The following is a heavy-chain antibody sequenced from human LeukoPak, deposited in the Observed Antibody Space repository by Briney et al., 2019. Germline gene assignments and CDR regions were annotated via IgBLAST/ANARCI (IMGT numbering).Heavy chain of an antibody. CDR3: ARGFCSSGRCSKYDY. J-gene: IGHJ4*02. V-gene: IGHV3-7*01. CDR1: RFTFSNYW. Sequence: GGSLRLSCAASRFTFSNYWMSWVRQAPGKGPEWVAKIKQDGSQRYYVESVTGRFTISRDNATNSLYLQMNSLRADDTAIYYCARGFCSSGRCSKYDYWGQGTLVTVSS. CDR2: IKQDGSQR. D-gene: IGHD2-15*01.